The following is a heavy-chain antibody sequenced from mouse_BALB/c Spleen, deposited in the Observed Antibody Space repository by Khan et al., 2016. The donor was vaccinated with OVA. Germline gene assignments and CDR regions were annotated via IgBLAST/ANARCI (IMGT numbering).Heavy chain of an antibody. Sequence: QIQLVQSGPELKKPGETVKISCKASGYTFTNFGINWVRQAPGKGLKWMGWINTYTGEPTYADDFKGRFAFSLEASASTAYLQIINLKNEDTATXYVAEPPDCTYVMDYWGQGTSVTVSS. CDR2: INTYTGEP. CDR3: AEPPDCTYVMDY. CDR1: GYTFTNFG. V-gene: IGHV9-3-1*01. J-gene: IGHJ4*01.